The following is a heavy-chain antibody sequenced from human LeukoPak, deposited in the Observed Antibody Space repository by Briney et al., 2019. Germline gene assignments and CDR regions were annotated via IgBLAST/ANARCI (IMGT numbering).Heavy chain of an antibody. D-gene: IGHD1-26*01. CDR2: ISAYDGNT. CDR1: GYTFMSYG. CDR3: ARVVGATLWYFDL. Sequence: ASVKVSCKASGYTFMSYGITWVRQAPGQGLEWMGWISAYDGNTNYVQKLQGRVTMTVDTSTSTAYMDLRSLRSDDTAVYYCARVVGATLWYFDLWGQGTLVTVSS. V-gene: IGHV1-18*01. J-gene: IGHJ2*01.